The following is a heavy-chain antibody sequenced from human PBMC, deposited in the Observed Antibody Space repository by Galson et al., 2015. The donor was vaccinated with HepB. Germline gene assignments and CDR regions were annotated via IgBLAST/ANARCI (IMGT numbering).Heavy chain of an antibody. CDR3: ARDWGGYCTGGVCYAFDY. CDR1: GFTCSSDS. V-gene: IGHV3-48*01. D-gene: IGHD2-8*02. CDR2: ISSSSSTI. Sequence: SLRLSCAASGFTCSSDSMNWVRQAPGKGLEWVSYISSSSSTIYYADSVKGRFTISSDNAKNSLYLQMNSLRAEDTAVYYCARDWGGYCTGGVCYAFDYWGQGTLVTVSS. J-gene: IGHJ4*02.